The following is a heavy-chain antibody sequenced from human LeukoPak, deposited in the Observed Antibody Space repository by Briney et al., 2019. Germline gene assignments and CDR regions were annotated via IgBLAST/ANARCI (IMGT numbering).Heavy chain of an antibody. Sequence: GGSLRLSCAASGFTFSNFGIYWVRQAPGKGLEWVSFISFNGRNQYYAESVKGRFTMSRDNSRSTLYLQMNSLRREDTAIYYCAKGLALTDFSHYYGMDIWGTGTTVTVSS. D-gene: IGHD3-9*01. CDR1: GFTFSNFG. V-gene: IGHV3-30*18. J-gene: IGHJ6*04. CDR3: AKGLALTDFSHYYGMDI. CDR2: ISFNGRNQ.